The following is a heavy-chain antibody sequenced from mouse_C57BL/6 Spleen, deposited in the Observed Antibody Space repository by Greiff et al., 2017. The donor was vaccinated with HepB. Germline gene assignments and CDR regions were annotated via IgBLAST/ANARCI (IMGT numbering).Heavy chain of an antibody. D-gene: IGHD1-1*01. J-gene: IGHJ3*01. CDR3: ARGYYGSSSSFAY. CDR1: GYTFTSYW. CDR2: IHPNSGST. V-gene: IGHV1-64*01. Sequence: QVQLQQPGAELVKPGASVKLSCKASGYTFTSYWMHWVKQRPGQGLEWIGMIHPNSGSTNYNEKFKSKATLTVDKSSSTAYMQLSSLTSEDSAVYYCARGYYGSSSSFAYWGQGTLVTVSA.